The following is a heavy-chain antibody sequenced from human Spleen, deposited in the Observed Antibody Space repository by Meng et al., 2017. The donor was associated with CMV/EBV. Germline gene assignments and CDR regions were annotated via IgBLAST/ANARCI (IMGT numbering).Heavy chain of an antibody. Sequence: GESLKISYAASGFTFSSYSMNWVRQAPGKGLEWVSSISSSSSYIYYADSVKGRFTISRDNAKNSLYLQMNSLRAEDTAVYYCARSAKITMIVVAPFDYWGQGTLVTVSS. J-gene: IGHJ4*02. D-gene: IGHD3-22*01. V-gene: IGHV3-21*01. CDR2: ISSSSSYI. CDR3: ARSAKITMIVVAPFDY. CDR1: GFTFSSYS.